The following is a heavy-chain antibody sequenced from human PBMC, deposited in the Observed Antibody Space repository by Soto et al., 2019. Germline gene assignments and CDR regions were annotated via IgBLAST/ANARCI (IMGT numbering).Heavy chain of an antibody. J-gene: IGHJ4*02. CDR2: IYYSGST. CDR3: ARAGGYGRRVDY. Sequence: QVQLQESGPGLVKPSQTLSLTCTVSGGSISSGDYYWSWIRQPPGKGLEWIGFIYYSGSTYYNPSLKSRVTISLDTSKSQFSLKLSSVTAADTAAYYCARAGGYGRRVDYWGQGTLDTVSS. D-gene: IGHD5-18*01. CDR1: GGSISSGDYY. V-gene: IGHV4-30-4*01.